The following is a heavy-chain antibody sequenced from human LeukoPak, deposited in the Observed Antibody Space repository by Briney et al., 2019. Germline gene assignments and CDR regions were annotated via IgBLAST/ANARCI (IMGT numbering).Heavy chain of an antibody. CDR2: ISAYNGNT. V-gene: IGHV1-18*01. CDR3: ASATLYGDYLDAFDI. Sequence: ASVKVSCKASGYTFTSYGISWVRQAPGQGLEWMGWISAYNGNTNYAQKLQGRVTMTTDTSTSTAYMELRSLRSDDTAVYYCASATLYGDYLDAFDIWGQGTMVTVSS. D-gene: IGHD4-17*01. J-gene: IGHJ3*02. CDR1: GYTFTSYG.